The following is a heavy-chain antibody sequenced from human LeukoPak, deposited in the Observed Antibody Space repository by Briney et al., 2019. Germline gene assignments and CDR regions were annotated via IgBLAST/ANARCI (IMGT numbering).Heavy chain of an antibody. CDR2: ISSTGTYI. CDR3: ARDLDYSTGFDY. CDR1: GXTFSSSTFGSYT. V-gene: IGHV3-21*01. D-gene: IGHD4-11*01. Sequence: RGSLRLSCATSGXTFSSSTFGSYTMNWVRQAPGKGLEWVSSISSTGTYIYYTDSVKGRFTISRDIANSLLYLQMNSLRADDTAVYYCARDLDYSTGFDYWGQGTLVTVSS. J-gene: IGHJ4*02.